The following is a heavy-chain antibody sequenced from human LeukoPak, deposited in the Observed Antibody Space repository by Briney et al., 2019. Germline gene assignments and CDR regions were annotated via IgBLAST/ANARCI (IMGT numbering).Heavy chain of an antibody. J-gene: IGHJ1*01. D-gene: IGHD1-26*01. V-gene: IGHV3-23*01. CDR3: AKSPLVGVTRYFQH. Sequence: PGGSLRLSCAASGFTFSSYTMSWVRQAPGKGLEWVSAISGSGGSTYYADSVKGRFTISRDNSKNTLYLQMNSLRAEDTAVYYCAKSPLVGVTRYFQHWGQGTLVTVSS. CDR2: ISGSGGST. CDR1: GFTFSSYT.